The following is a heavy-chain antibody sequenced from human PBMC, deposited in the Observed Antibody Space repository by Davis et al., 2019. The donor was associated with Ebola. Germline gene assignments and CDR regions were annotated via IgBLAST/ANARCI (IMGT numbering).Heavy chain of an antibody. V-gene: IGHV3-30*03. CDR3: ARDRGDSSGYRIFDY. D-gene: IGHD3-22*01. J-gene: IGHJ4*02. CDR2: ISYDGSNK. CDR1: GFTFSSYG. Sequence: GESLKISCAASGFTFSSYGMHWVRQAPGKGLEWVAVISYDGSNKYYADSVKGRFTISRDNSKNTLYLQMNSLRAEDTAVYYCARDRGDSSGYRIFDYWGQGTLVTVSS.